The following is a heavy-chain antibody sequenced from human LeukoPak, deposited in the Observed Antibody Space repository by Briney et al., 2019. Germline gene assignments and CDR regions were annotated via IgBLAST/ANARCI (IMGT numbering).Heavy chain of an antibody. J-gene: IGHJ4*02. CDR1: GFTFSSYA. D-gene: IGHD6-6*01. CDR3: AKLARGPISNADY. CDR2: ISGSGGTT. Sequence: GGSLRLSCAASGFTFSSYAMSWVRQAPGNGLEWVSAISGSGGTTYYADSVKGRFTISRDNSKNTLYLQMNSLRAEDTAVYYCAKLARGPISNADYWGQGTLVTVSS. V-gene: IGHV3-23*01.